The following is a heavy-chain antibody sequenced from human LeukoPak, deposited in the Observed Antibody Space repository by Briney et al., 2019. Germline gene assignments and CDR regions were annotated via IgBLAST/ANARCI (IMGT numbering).Heavy chain of an antibody. J-gene: IGHJ3*02. Sequence: GASVKVSCXASGYTFTSYDINWVRQAIGQGLEWMGWMNPNSGNTGYAQKFQGRVTITRNTSISTAYMELSSLRSEDTAVYYCARALLTSDAFDIWGQGTMVTVSS. D-gene: IGHD1-26*01. CDR3: ARALLTSDAFDI. V-gene: IGHV1-8*03. CDR2: MNPNSGNT. CDR1: GYTFTSYD.